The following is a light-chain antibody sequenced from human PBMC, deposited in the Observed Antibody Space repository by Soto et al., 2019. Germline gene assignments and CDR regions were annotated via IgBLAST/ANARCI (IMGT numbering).Light chain of an antibody. J-gene: IGKJ3*01. CDR3: QQYDNLRIT. CDR2: DAS. CDR1: QDIRNY. Sequence: DIQMTQSPSSLSASVGDRVTITCQASQDIRNYLNWYQQKPGKATKLLIYDASNLETGVPSRFSGSGSGTDFTFTISSLQPEDIATYYCQQYDNLRITFGPGTKVDIK. V-gene: IGKV1-33*01.